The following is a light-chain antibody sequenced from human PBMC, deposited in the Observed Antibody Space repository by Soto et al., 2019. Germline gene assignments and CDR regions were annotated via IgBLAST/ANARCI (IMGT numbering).Light chain of an antibody. CDR2: SAS. Sequence: DIQMTQSPSAMSASVGERVTISCRASHNINYYLAWFQQKPGKVPKRLIYSASSLQSGVPSRFSGSGSGTEFTLTITGLQPEDTAIYYCLQHNSYPLTFGEGTKLEIK. CDR3: LQHNSYPLT. J-gene: IGKJ4*01. CDR1: HNINYY. V-gene: IGKV1-17*03.